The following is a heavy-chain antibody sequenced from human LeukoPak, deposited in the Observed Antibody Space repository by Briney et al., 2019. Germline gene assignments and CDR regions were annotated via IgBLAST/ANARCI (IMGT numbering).Heavy chain of an antibody. CDR2: INWNGGSP. CDR1: GFTLEDLG. Sequence: GGSLRLSCGASGFTLEDLGMSWVPQAPGKGLEWVSGINWNGGSPGYADSVKGRFTISRDNAKNSLYLQMNSLRAEDTALYYCAREGSGDYDFWSGPNYYYMDVWGKGTTVTVSS. CDR3: AREGSGDYDFWSGPNYYYMDV. J-gene: IGHJ6*03. V-gene: IGHV3-20*04. D-gene: IGHD3-3*01.